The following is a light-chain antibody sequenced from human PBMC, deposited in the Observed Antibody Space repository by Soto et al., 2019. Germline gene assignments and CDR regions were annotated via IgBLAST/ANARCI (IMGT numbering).Light chain of an antibody. Sequence: DIVLAQSPVALALSPVERAHLSCSASQSVTSSYLAWYQQKPGQAPRLLIYGASSRATGIPDRFSGSGSGTDFTLTISRLEPEDFAVYYCQQYGSSPQWTFGQGTKVDIK. CDR2: GAS. V-gene: IGKV3-20*01. CDR3: QQYGSSPQWT. CDR1: QSVTSSY. J-gene: IGKJ1*01.